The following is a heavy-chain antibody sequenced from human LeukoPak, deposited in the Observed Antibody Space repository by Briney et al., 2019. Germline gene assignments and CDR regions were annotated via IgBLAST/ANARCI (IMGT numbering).Heavy chain of an antibody. CDR2: INYSGST. V-gene: IGHV4-39*01. J-gene: IGHJ4*02. CDR3: ARYVVYGSGKYYFDY. Sequence: PSETLSLTCTVSGGSVSSTTYYWSWIRQPPGKGLEWIASINYSGSTYYNPSLKSRVTIPVDTSENQFSLKLSSLTAADTAVYYCARYVVYGSGKYYFDYWGQGTLVTVSS. D-gene: IGHD3-10*01. CDR1: GGSVSSTTYY.